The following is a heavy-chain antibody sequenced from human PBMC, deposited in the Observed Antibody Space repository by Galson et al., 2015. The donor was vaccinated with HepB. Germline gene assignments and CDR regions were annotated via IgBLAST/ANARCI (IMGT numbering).Heavy chain of an antibody. Sequence: SLRLSCAASGFNSGDYTMTWFRQTPEKGLEWVGFIRSKTSGGTTEYAASVKGRFIFSRDDSKSIAYLQMNSLKTEDTAVYYCSGDRKGGYGPFDYWGQETLVTVSP. CDR1: GFNSGDYT. J-gene: IGHJ4*02. CDR3: SGDRKGGYGPFDY. CDR2: IRSKTSGGTT. V-gene: IGHV3-49*03. D-gene: IGHD5-12*01.